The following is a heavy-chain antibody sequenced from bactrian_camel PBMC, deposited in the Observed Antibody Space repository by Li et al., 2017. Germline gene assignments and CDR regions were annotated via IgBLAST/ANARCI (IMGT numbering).Heavy chain of an antibody. V-gene: IGHV3S53*01. CDR2: IDKDGRT. J-gene: IGHJ4*01. CDR1: GEGFGRYC. CDR3: ATDRGGSSFLGETTEYNY. D-gene: IGHD6*01. Sequence: HVQLVESGGGSVQTGGSLRLSCAASGEGFGRYCMAWFRQVPGKDREGIAVIDKDGRTNYADSVTGRFTFSRDNAKNTVYLHVNSLKSEDTALYYCATDRGGSSFLGETTEYNYWGQGTQVTVS.